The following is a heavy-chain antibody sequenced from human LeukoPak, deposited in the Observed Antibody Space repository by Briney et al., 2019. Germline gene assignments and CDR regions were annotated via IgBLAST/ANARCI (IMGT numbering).Heavy chain of an antibody. D-gene: IGHD2-2*01. CDR3: ARDWTVVPFDY. V-gene: IGHV3-21*01. Sequence: PGGSLRLSCAASGFTFSSYSMNWVRQAPGKGLEWVSSISSSGSYIYYADSVKGRFTISRDNAKNSLYLQMNSLRAEDTAVYYCARDWTVVPFDYWGQGTLVTVSS. J-gene: IGHJ4*02. CDR1: GFTFSSYS. CDR2: ISSSGSYI.